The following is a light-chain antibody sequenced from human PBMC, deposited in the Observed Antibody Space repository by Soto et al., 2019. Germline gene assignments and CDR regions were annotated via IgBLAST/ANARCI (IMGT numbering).Light chain of an antibody. CDR2: DAS. CDR1: QSVSNY. V-gene: IGKV3-11*01. CDR3: RQYGTSGR. J-gene: IGKJ1*01. Sequence: EWTQSQATLSLSRKRIDPRSCRASQSVSNYLAWYQHKPGQAPRLLIYDASNRATGIPARFSGSGSGTDFTRTLCRLEPEDFAVYYGRQYGTSGRFGQGTKVDIK.